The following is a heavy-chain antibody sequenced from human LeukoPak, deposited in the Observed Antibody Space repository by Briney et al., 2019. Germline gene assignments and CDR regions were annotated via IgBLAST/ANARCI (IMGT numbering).Heavy chain of an antibody. CDR3: ARAVVNRGYQLLYNNWFDP. CDR1: GGTFSMFT. Sequence: GASVTVSCKASGGTFSMFTISWVRQAPGQGFEWMGGIIPIFGTANYPQKFQGRVTIIADESTTTVYMELSSLRSEDTAVYYCARAVVNRGYQLLYNNWFDPWGQGTLVTVSS. V-gene: IGHV1-69*13. CDR2: IIPIFGTA. J-gene: IGHJ5*02. D-gene: IGHD2-2*02.